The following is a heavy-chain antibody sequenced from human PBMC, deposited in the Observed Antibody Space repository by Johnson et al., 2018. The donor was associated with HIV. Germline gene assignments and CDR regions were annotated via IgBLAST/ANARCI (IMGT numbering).Heavy chain of an antibody. CDR2: ISYDGSNK. D-gene: IGHD3-16*01. CDR3: AKMSRGSQDALDV. Sequence: QVQLVESGGGVVQPGRSLRLSCAASGFTFDTYGMHWVRQVPGKGLEWVALISYDGSNKYYADSVKGRFTISRDNSKNTLYLQMNSLRAEDTAVYYCAKMSRGSQDALDVGGQGAMVSVSA. V-gene: IGHV3-30-3*02. CDR1: GFTFDTYG. J-gene: IGHJ3*01.